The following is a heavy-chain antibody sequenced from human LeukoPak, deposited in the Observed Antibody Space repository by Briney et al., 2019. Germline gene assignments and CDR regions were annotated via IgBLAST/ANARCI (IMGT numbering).Heavy chain of an antibody. V-gene: IGHV3-23*01. J-gene: IGHJ5*02. D-gene: IGHD5-24*01. CDR3: ARGEGDGYNFIQNWFDP. Sequence: GGSLRLSCAASGFTFSSYAMSWVRQAPGKGLEWVSTISGSGADTYYADSVTGRFTISRDNSKDTLYLQMSSLRAEDRAVYYCARGEGDGYNFIQNWFDPWGQGTLVTVSS. CDR2: ISGSGADT. CDR1: GFTFSSYA.